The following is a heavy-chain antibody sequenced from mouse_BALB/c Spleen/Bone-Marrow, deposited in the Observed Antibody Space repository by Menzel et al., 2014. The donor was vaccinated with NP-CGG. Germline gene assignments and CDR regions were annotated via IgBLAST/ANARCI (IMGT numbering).Heavy chain of an antibody. V-gene: IGHV7-3*02. CDR2: IRNKANGYTT. CDR3: ARDKGRVFFDY. CDR1: GFTFTDYY. Sequence: EVKLVESGGGLVQPGGSLRLSCATSGFTFTDYYMNWVRQPPGKALEWLGFIRNKANGYTTEYCASVKSRFTISRDNSQNILYLQMNTLRADDSATYYCARDKGRVFFDYWGQGTTLTVSS. J-gene: IGHJ2*01.